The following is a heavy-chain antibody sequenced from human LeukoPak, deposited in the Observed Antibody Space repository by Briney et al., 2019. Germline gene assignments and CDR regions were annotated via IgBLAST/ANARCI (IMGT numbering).Heavy chain of an antibody. Sequence: GGSLRLSCAASGFTFSSYAMHWVRQAPGKRLEWVAVISYDGSNKYYADSVKGRFTISRDNSKNTLYLQMNSLRAEDTAVYYCAREVYYFDYWGQGTLVTVSS. CDR3: AREVYYFDY. CDR2: ISYDGSNK. V-gene: IGHV3-30-3*01. CDR1: GFTFSSYA. D-gene: IGHD2-8*01. J-gene: IGHJ4*02.